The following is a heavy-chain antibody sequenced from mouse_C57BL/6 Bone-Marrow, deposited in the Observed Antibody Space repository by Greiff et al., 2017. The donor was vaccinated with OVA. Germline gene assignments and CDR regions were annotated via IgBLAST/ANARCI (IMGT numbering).Heavy chain of an antibody. CDR2: SRNKANDYTT. CDR3: ARDANLPYAMDY. D-gene: IGHD2-1*01. V-gene: IGHV7-1*01. CDR1: GFTFSDFY. J-gene: IGHJ4*01. Sequence: EVKLVESGGGLVQSGRSLRLSCATSGFTFSDFYMEWVRQAPGKGLEWIAASRNKANDYTTEYSASVKGRFIVSRDTSQSIRYLQMNALRAEDTAIYYCARDANLPYAMDYWGQGTSVTVSS.